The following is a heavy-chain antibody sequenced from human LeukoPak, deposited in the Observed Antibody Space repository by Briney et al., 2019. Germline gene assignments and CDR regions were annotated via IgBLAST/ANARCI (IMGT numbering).Heavy chain of an antibody. CDR2: ITGGGDTT. Sequence: GGSLRLSCATSGFTFSSYAMTWVRQAPGKGLEWVSAITGGGDTTYYADSVKGRFTISRDNSKNTLYLQMNNLRAEDTAIYYCAKAANYDILTGYYLDYWGQGTLVTVSS. D-gene: IGHD3-9*01. CDR1: GFTFSSYA. CDR3: AKAANYDILTGYYLDY. J-gene: IGHJ4*02. V-gene: IGHV3-23*01.